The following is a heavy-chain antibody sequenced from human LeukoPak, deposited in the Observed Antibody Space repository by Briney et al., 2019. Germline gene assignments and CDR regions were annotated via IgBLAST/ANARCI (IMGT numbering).Heavy chain of an antibody. CDR2: IFYSGGT. D-gene: IGHD6-13*01. CDR1: GASLSTYY. V-gene: IGHV4-59*01. CDR3: ARIGAAGTRYYLDY. Sequence: TSETLSLTCIVSGASLSTYYGTWIRQAPGKGLEWIGYIFYSGGTNYNSSLKSRVTLSIDTSKNQFSLELTSVTAADTAVYYCARIGAAGTRYYLDYWSQGTLVTVSS. J-gene: IGHJ4*02.